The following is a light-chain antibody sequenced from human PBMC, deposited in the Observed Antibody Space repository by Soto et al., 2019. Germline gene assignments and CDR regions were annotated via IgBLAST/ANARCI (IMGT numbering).Light chain of an antibody. CDR1: SSDVGGYNY. CDR2: EVS. CDR3: TSYTSSSSYVV. Sequence: QSVLTQPASVSGSPGQSITISCTGTSSDVGGYNYVSWYQQHPGKAPKLMIYEVSNRPSGVSNRFSASKSGNTASLTISGLQAEDEADYYCTSYTSSSSYVVFGGGTQLTV. V-gene: IGLV2-14*01. J-gene: IGLJ2*01.